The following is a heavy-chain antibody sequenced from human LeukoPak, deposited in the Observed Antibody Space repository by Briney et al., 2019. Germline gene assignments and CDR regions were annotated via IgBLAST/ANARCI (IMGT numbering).Heavy chain of an antibody. J-gene: IGHJ3*01. D-gene: IGHD4-17*01. CDR1: GFSFSYNR. CDR2: INSDGSGT. Sequence: PGGSLRLSCAVSGFSFSYNRMHWVRQAPGKGLVWVSRINSDGSGTIYADSVKGRFTISRDNAKNTLYLQMNSLRAEDTAVYYCVKDYGVAAFDVWGQGTMVAVSS. V-gene: IGHV3-74*01. CDR3: VKDYGVAAFDV.